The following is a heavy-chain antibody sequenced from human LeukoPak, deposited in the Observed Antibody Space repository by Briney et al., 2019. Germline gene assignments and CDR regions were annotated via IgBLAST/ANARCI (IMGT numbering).Heavy chain of an antibody. D-gene: IGHD3-22*01. CDR3: ATWITMIVVVTSY. Sequence: SETLSLTCTVSSGSISSSSYYLGWIRQPPGKRLEWIGSIYYSGSTYYNPSLKSRVTISVDTSKNQFSLKLSSVTAADTAVYYCATWITMIVVVTSYWGQGTLVTVSS. V-gene: IGHV4-39*01. CDR1: SGSISSSSYY. J-gene: IGHJ4*02. CDR2: IYYSGST.